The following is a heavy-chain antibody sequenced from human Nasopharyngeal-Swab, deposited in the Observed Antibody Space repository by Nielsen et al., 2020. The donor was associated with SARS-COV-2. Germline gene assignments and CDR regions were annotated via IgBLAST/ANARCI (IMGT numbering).Heavy chain of an antibody. J-gene: IGHJ4*02. CDR1: GFTFDTFA. V-gene: IGHV3-64*01. CDR2: ILGDGIAT. CDR3: AREGSFVAPDTFDR. D-gene: IGHD5-12*01. Sequence: GESLKISCAASGFTFDTFAMHWVRQAPGKGLEFVSSILGDGIATQYASSVKGRFTISRDNSKNTLYLQMGSLRDEDTAVYYCAREGSFVAPDTFDRWGQGTLVTVSS.